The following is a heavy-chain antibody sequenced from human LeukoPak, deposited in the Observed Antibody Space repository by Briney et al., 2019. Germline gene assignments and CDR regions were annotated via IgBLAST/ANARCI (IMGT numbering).Heavy chain of an antibody. Sequence: SVKVSCKASGGTFSSYAISWVRQAPGQGLEWMGGIIPIFGTAKYAQKFQGRVTVTADESTSTAYMELSSLRSEDTAVYYCASPPYYDGSGYWSGFDYWGQGTLVTVSS. D-gene: IGHD3-22*01. CDR2: IIPIFGTA. CDR1: GGTFSSYA. CDR3: ASPPYYDGSGYWSGFDY. V-gene: IGHV1-69*13. J-gene: IGHJ4*02.